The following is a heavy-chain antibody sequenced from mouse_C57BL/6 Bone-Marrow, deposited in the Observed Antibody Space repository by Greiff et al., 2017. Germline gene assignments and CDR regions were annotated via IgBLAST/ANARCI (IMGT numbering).Heavy chain of an antibody. J-gene: IGHJ4*01. V-gene: IGHV14-4*01. CDR2: IDPENGDT. CDR1: GFNIKDDY. CDR3: KGYAMDY. Sequence: VQLQQSGAELVRPGASVKLSCTASGFNIKDDYMHWVKQRPEQGLEWIGWIDPENGDTEYASKFQGKATITADTSSNTAYLQLSSLTSEDTAVXYCKGYAMDYWGQGTSVTVSS.